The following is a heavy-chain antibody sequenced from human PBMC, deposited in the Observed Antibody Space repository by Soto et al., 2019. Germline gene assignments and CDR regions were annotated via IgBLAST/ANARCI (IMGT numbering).Heavy chain of an antibody. J-gene: IGHJ5*02. D-gene: IGHD3-22*01. Sequence: EVPLVESGGGLVQPGGSLRLSCAASGFTVSNNYMSWVRQAPGKGLEWVSIIYSGGGTYYADSVKGRFTISRHNSNNTLYLQMNSLRAEDTAVYYCTRVIGVNWFDPWGQGAQVTVSS. CDR3: TRVIGVNWFDP. CDR2: IYSGGGT. CDR1: GFTVSNNY. V-gene: IGHV3-53*04.